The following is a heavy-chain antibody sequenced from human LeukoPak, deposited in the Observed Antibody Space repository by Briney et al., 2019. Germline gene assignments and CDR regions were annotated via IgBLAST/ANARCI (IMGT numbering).Heavy chain of an antibody. J-gene: IGHJ4*02. CDR3: AKGKARYYYDSSGCFDY. V-gene: IGHV3-23*01. CDR2: IRGDGTT. D-gene: IGHD3-22*01. Sequence: GGSLRLSCAASGFTFNLFAMSWVRQAPGKGLEWVSSIRGDGTTYYADSVKGRFTISRDNSKNTLYLQMNSLRAEDTAVYYCAKGKARYYYDSSGCFDYWGQGTLVTVSS. CDR1: GFTFNLFA.